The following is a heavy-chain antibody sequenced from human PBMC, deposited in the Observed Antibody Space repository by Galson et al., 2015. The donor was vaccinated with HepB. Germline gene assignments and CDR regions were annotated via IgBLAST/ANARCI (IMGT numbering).Heavy chain of an antibody. V-gene: IGHV3-7*01. CDR2: IKEDGSEK. CDR1: GFTFSSYW. J-gene: IGHJ4*02. D-gene: IGHD2-2*01. CDR3: ARYCSRTNCRGDVN. Sequence: SLRLSCAASGFTFSSYWMNWVRQAPGKGLEWVANIKEDGSEKYYVDSVKGRFTISRDNAENSLYLQMNSLRVEDTAVYYCARYCSRTNCRGDVNWRRGTLVTVSS.